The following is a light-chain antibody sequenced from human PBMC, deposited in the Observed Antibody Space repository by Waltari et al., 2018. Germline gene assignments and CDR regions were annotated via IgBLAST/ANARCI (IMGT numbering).Light chain of an antibody. CDR1: QSISNW. CDR2: KAS. J-gene: IGKJ1*01. CDR3: QQYNTYPWT. Sequence: DIQMTQSPSTLSASVRDRVTTTCRASQSISNWVAWYQQKPGKAPKLLIYKASSLESGVPSRFSGSGSGTEVSLTISSLQPDDFATYYCQQYNTYPWTFGQGTKVEIK. V-gene: IGKV1-5*03.